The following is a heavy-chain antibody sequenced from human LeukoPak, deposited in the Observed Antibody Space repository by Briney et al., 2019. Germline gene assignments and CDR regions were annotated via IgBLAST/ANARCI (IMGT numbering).Heavy chain of an antibody. Sequence: SETLSLTCTVSGGSISSYYWSWIRQPPGKGLEWIGYIYYSGSTNYNPSLKSRVTISVDTSKNQFSLKLCSVTAADTAVYYCARWIRFLEWSDAFDIWGQGTMVTVSS. CDR1: GGSISSYY. D-gene: IGHD3-3*01. V-gene: IGHV4-59*01. CDR3: ARWIRFLEWSDAFDI. CDR2: IYYSGST. J-gene: IGHJ3*02.